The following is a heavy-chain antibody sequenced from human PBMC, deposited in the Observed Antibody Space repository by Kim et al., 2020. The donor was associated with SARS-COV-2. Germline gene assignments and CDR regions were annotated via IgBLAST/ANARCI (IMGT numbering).Heavy chain of an antibody. CDR1: GGSFSGYY. V-gene: IGHV4-34*01. CDR3: ARGIYYFDY. D-gene: IGHD2-21*01. J-gene: IGHJ4*02. Sequence: SETLSLTCAVYGGSFSGYYWSWIRQPPGKGLEWIGEINHSGSTNYNPSLKSRVTISVDTSKNQFSLKLSSVTAADTAVYYCARGIYYFDYWGQGTLVTVSS. CDR2: INHSGST.